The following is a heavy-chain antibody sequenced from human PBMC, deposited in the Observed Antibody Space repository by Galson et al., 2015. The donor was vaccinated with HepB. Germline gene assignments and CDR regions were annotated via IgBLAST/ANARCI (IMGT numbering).Heavy chain of an antibody. CDR3: ARAAYCSGGSCWGWFDP. J-gene: IGHJ5*02. V-gene: IGHV4-30-4*01. CDR2: IYYSGTT. CDR1: GGSISSHDHY. Sequence: TLSLTCTVSGGSISSHDHYWSWIRQSPGKGLEWIGYIYYSGTTYYNPSLKSRITISVDTSKKQFSLKLNSVTAADTAVYYCARAAYCSGGSCWGWFDPWGQGTLVTVSS. D-gene: IGHD2-15*01.